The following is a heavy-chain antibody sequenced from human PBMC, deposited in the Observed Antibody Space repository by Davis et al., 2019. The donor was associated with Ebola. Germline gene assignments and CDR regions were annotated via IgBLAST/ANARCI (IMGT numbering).Heavy chain of an antibody. CDR2: IYHSGAT. J-gene: IGHJ5*02. D-gene: IGHD4/OR15-4a*01. CDR3: ASRLTYGAIQS. V-gene: IGHV4-4*02. CDR1: GASITTNKW. Sequence: MPSETLSLTCAVSGASITTNKWWTWIRQTPGQGLQWIGEIYHSGATNYNPSLKSRVNILLDNSKNHFSLRLTSVTAADTAVYYCASRLTYGAIQSWGQGTLVTVSS.